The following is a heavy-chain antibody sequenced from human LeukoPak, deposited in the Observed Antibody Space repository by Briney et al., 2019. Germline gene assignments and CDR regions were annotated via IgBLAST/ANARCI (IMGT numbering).Heavy chain of an antibody. D-gene: IGHD2-15*01. V-gene: IGHV3-48*03. Sequence: PGGSLRLSCAASGFTFSSYEMNWVRQAPGKGLEWVSYISSSGSTIYYADSVKGRFTISRDNAKNSLYLQMNSLRAKDTAVYYCARGYCSGGSCHGHDAFDIWGQGTMVTVSS. J-gene: IGHJ3*02. CDR2: ISSSGSTI. CDR3: ARGYCSGGSCHGHDAFDI. CDR1: GFTFSSYE.